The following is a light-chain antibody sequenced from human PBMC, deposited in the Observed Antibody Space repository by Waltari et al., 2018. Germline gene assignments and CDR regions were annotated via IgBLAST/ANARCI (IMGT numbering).Light chain of an antibody. CDR1: STDLSSDNL. V-gene: IGLV2-23*01. CDR2: EAT. Sequence: QSALSQPASVSGSPGQSPTIPCTGASTDLSSDNLVAWYQHHPNRAPKLIIYEATKRPSGISHRFSGAKSGATASLRISGLQADDEADYYCCSYTGSSTSYGCGGGTKVTVL. CDR3: CSYTGSSTSYG. J-gene: IGLJ1*01.